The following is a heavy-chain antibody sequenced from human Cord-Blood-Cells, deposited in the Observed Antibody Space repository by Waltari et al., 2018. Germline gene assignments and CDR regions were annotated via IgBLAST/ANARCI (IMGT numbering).Heavy chain of an antibody. V-gene: IGHV4-59*01. J-gene: IGHJ3*02. CDR2: IYYSGST. CDR3: ARGLAFWSGYYDAFDI. D-gene: IGHD3-3*01. CDR1: GGPLSRYY. Sequence: QVQLQESGPGLVKPSETLSLTCTVSGGPLSRYYRSWIRQPPGKGLEWIGYIYYSGSTNYNPSLKSRVTISVDTSKNQFSLKLSSVTAADTAVYYCARGLAFWSGYYDAFDIWGQGTMVTVSS.